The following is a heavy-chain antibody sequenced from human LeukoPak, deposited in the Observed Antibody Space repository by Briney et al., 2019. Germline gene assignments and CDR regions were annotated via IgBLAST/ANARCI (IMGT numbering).Heavy chain of an antibody. V-gene: IGHV4-39*07. CDR2: IYYSGSI. CDR3: AGVRAAAVPYYFDY. J-gene: IGHJ4*02. Sequence: SETLSLTCTVSGGSIRTSSYYWGWIRQPPGKGLEWIGSIYYSGSIYSNGSLKSRVTISVETSKNQFSLKLSSVTAADTAMHYCAGVRAAAVPYYFDYWGRGTLVTVSS. D-gene: IGHD6-13*01. CDR1: GGSIRTSSYY.